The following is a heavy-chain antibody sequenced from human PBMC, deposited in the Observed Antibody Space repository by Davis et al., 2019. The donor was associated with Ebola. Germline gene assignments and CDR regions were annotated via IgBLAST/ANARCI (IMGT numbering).Heavy chain of an antibody. V-gene: IGHV1-18*03. Sequence: ASVKVSCKASGYTFTTYGISWVRQAPGQGLEWMGWISAYNGNTNYAQILQGRVTMTTDTSTGTAYMELRRLRSDDMAVYYCARTSIVGTTTTASDIWGQGTMVTVSS. D-gene: IGHD1-26*01. CDR3: ARTSIVGTTTTASDI. J-gene: IGHJ3*02. CDR1: GYTFTTYG. CDR2: ISAYNGNT.